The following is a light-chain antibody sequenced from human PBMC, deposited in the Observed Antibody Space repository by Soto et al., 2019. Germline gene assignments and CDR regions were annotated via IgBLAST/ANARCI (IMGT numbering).Light chain of an antibody. CDR1: QSINSKS. J-gene: IGKJ3*01. Sequence: EIVLTQSPGTLSLSPGEGATVSCRVSQSINSKSLVWYQRKFGQAPRLLIYNTSSRATGIPDRFSGSVSGTDFTPSISRLEPEDLAVYYCQHYGGSFIFGPGTKVDVK. CDR2: NTS. V-gene: IGKV3-20*01. CDR3: QHYGGSFI.